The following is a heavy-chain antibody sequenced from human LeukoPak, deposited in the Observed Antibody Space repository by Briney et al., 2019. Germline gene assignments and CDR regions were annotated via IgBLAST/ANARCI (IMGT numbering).Heavy chain of an antibody. V-gene: IGHV3-43*01. Sequence: GGPLRLSCQAPGFTFDDIIMNWVRQAPGKGLGWVSLISWDGDSPSYVDSVKGGFPISRDNAKNSLYLQMNSLRAEDTAVYYCARDYYDSSGYYYYYYYYYMDVWGKGTTVTVSS. J-gene: IGHJ6*03. CDR2: ISWDGDSP. CDR3: ARDYYDSSGYYYYYYYYYMDV. D-gene: IGHD3-22*01. CDR1: GFTFDDII.